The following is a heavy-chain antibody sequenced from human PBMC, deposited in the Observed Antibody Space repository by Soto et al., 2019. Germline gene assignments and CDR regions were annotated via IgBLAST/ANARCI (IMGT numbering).Heavy chain of an antibody. Sequence: ASVKVSCKASGYTFTSYGISWVRQAPGQGLEWMGWISAYNGNTNYAQKLQGRVTMTTDTSTSTAYMELRSLRSDDTAVYYCARAGAARPGYYYYYYGMDVWGQGTTLTVSS. V-gene: IGHV1-18*01. CDR3: ARAGAARPGYYYYYYGMDV. D-gene: IGHD6-6*01. CDR1: GYTFTSYG. J-gene: IGHJ6*02. CDR2: ISAYNGNT.